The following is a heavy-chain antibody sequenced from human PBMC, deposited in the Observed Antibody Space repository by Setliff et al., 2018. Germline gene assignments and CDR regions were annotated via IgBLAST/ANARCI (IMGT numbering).Heavy chain of an antibody. V-gene: IGHV1-69*05. CDR1: GGTFRNYG. CDR3: ARERGSYDSSTHYTYYFDY. J-gene: IGHJ4*02. D-gene: IGHD3-22*01. CDR2: IIPIFGTA. Sequence: SVKVSCKASGGTFRNYGISWVRQAPGQGLDWMGGIIPIFGTANYAQKFQGRVTINTDDSKNTAYMELSSLRSEETAVYFCARERGSYDSSTHYTYYFDYWGQGTLVTVSS.